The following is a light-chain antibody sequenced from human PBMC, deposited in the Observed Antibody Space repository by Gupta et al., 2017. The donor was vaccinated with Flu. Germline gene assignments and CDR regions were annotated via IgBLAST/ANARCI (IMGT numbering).Light chain of an antibody. CDR1: SSDVGRYNY. J-gene: IGLJ1*01. Sequence: SALPHPASVSGSPGPSITISCTGTSSDVGRYNYVSWYQQYQGKAPKLMLYEVNNRPPGVSIRVAGSKSGNTDSLTISRLQAEGEADYYCGSYTGSTSNTLVVFGTGTQVTVL. CDR3: GSYTGSTSNTLVV. V-gene: IGLV2-14*03. CDR2: EVN.